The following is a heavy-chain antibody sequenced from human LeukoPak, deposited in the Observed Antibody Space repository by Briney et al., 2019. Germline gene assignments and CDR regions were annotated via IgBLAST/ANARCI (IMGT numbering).Heavy chain of an antibody. J-gene: IGHJ5*02. CDR3: ARFLGRYNWFDP. Sequence: SETLSLTCTVSGGSISSYYWSWIRQPPGKGLEWIGYIYYSGSTNYNPSLKSRVTISVDTSKNQFSLKLSSVTAADTAVYYCARFLGRYNWFDPWGQGTLVTVSS. D-gene: IGHD3-3*01. V-gene: IGHV4-59*01. CDR2: IYYSGST. CDR1: GGSISSYY.